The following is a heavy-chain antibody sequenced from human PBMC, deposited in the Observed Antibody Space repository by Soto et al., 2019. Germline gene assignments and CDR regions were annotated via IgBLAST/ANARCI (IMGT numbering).Heavy chain of an antibody. D-gene: IGHD6-19*01. Sequence: EEQVLESGGGLVQPGGSLRLSCVASGFTFGIYGMNWVRHAPGKGLEWVSGISTRGVYTYYTDSVKGRFTISRDDSKNTLYLQMNSLRAEDTAIYYCVKPGPGSGWARYYFDTWGQGTLVTVSS. CDR3: VKPGPGSGWARYYFDT. V-gene: IGHV3-23*01. CDR1: GFTFGIYG. CDR2: ISTRGVYT. J-gene: IGHJ4*02.